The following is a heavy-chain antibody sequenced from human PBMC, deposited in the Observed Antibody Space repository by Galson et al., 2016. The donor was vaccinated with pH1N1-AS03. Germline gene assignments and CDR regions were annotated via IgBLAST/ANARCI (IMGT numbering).Heavy chain of an antibody. V-gene: IGHV3-66*02. D-gene: IGHD3-3*01. J-gene: IGHJ6*02. Sequence: SLRLSCAASGFRVSSDSMTWVRQAPGKGLEWVSVIHSGGGTYYADSVKGRFTISRDNFENMVYLQMNSLRPEDTAVYYCAGDEGFANGINVWGQGTTVTVSS. CDR1: GFRVSSDS. CDR2: IHSGGGT. CDR3: AGDEGFANGINV.